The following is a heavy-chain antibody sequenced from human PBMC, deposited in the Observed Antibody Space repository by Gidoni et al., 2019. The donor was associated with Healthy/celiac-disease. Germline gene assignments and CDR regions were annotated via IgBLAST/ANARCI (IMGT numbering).Heavy chain of an antibody. Sequence: QVQLVESGGGVVQPGRSLRLSCAASGFTFSSYGMHWVRQAPGKGLEWVAVIWYDGSNKYYADSVKGRFTISRDNSKNTLYLQMNSLRAEDTAVYYCARDQPTGGLRRYYYYYYMDVWGKGTTVTVSS. CDR2: IWYDGSNK. CDR3: ARDQPTGGLRRYYYYYYMDV. V-gene: IGHV3-33*01. CDR1: GFTFSSYG. D-gene: IGHD5-12*01. J-gene: IGHJ6*03.